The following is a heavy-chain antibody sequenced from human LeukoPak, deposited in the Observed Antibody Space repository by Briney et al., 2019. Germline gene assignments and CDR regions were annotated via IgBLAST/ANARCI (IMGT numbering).Heavy chain of an antibody. CDR3: ARDRLNNLAFDY. CDR1: GFTVSSKY. CDR2: IYSGGST. Sequence: PGGSLRLSCAASGFTVSSKYMSWVRQAPGKGLEWVSVIYSGGSTYYADSVKGRFTISRDKSKNTLYLQMNSLRAEDTAVYYCARDRLNNLAFDYWGQGTLVTVSS. J-gene: IGHJ4*02. V-gene: IGHV3-66*01. D-gene: IGHD1/OR15-1a*01.